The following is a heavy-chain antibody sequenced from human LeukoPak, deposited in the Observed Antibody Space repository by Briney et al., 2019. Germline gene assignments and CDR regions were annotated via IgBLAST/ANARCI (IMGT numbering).Heavy chain of an antibody. CDR3: ASGISERGNASFDY. D-gene: IGHD1-1*01. J-gene: IGHJ4*02. Sequence: SETLSLTCAVYGGSFSGYYWSWIRQPPGKGLEWIGEINHSGSTNYNPSLKSRVTISVDTSKNQFSLKLSSVTAADTAVHYCASGISERGNASFDYWGQGTLVTVSS. CDR2: INHSGST. CDR1: GGSFSGYY. V-gene: IGHV4-34*01.